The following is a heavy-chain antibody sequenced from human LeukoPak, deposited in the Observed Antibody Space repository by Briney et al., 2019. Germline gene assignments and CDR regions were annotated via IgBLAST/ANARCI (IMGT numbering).Heavy chain of an antibody. J-gene: IGHJ4*02. CDR2: IIPILGIA. V-gene: IGHV1-69*04. Sequence: AASVKVSCTASGGTFSSYAISWVRQAPGQGLEWMGRIIPILGIANYAQKFQGRVTTTADKSTSTAYMELSSLRSEDTAVYYCAGEFEYSSSAGYWGQGTLVTVSS. D-gene: IGHD6-6*01. CDR1: GGTFSSYA. CDR3: AGEFEYSSSAGY.